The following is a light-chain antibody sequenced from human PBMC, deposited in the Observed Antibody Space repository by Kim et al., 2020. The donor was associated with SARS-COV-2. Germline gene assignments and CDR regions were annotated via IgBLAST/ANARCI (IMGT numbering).Light chain of an antibody. CDR2: WAS. Sequence: DIVMTQSPDSLAVSLGEWATINCKSSQSVLYSSNNKNYLACYQQKPGQPHKLLIHWASTREPGVPDRFTGSGSGTDFTLTISSLQAEDVAVYYCQQYYDTLHTFGQGTKLE. V-gene: IGKV4-1*01. CDR3: QQYYDTLHT. CDR1: QSVLYSSNNKNY. J-gene: IGKJ2*01.